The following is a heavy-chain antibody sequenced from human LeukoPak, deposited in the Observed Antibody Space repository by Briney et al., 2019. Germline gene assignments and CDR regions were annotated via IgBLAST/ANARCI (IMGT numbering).Heavy chain of an antibody. CDR3: ARLSGPGSGWTTLDY. Sequence: PGRSLRLSCAASGFTFDDYAMHWVRQAPGKGLEWVSGISWNSGSTGYTDSVKGRFTISRDTAKNSLYLQMNSLRAEDTALYYCARLSGPGSGWTTLDYWGQGTLVTVSS. D-gene: IGHD6-19*01. CDR2: ISWNSGST. V-gene: IGHV3-9*01. CDR1: GFTFDDYA. J-gene: IGHJ4*02.